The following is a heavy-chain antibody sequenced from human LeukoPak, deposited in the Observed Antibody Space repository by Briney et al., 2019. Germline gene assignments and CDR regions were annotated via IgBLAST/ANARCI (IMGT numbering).Heavy chain of an antibody. V-gene: IGHV1-46*01. CDR3: ARDQEGFDY. J-gene: IGHJ4*02. CDR1: AYIFGGYA. CDR2: IYPRDGST. Sequence: ASVKVSCKASAYIFGGYALHWVRQAPGQGLEWMGMIYPRDGSTSYAQKFQGRVTVTRDTSTSTVHMELSGLRSEDTAVYYCARDQEGFDYWDQGTLVTVSS.